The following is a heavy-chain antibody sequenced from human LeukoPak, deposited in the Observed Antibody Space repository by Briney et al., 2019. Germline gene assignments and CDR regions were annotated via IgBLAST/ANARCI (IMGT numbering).Heavy chain of an antibody. CDR3: ARVYTSGWSLPLDY. CDR2: ISYDGNNK. Sequence: PGSSLRLSCAASGFSFNSYSMHWVRQAPGKGLEWVAVISYDGNNKYYAESVKGRFTISRDNSKNTLYLQTNGLRGEDTAVYHCARVYTSGWSLPLDYWGQGILVTVSS. J-gene: IGHJ4*02. D-gene: IGHD6-19*01. CDR1: GFSFNSYS. V-gene: IGHV3-30-3*01.